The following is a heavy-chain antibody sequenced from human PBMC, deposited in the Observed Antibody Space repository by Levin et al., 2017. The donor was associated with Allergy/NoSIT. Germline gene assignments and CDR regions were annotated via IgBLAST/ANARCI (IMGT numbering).Heavy chain of an antibody. V-gene: IGHV3-21*01. CDR2: ISSSSSYI. CDR3: AREVGRYFDWLPIDNQNDPFDY. CDR1: GFTFSSYS. Sequence: KSGGSLRLSCAASGFTFSSYSMNWVRQAPGKGLEWVSSISSSSSYIYYADSVKGRFTISRDNAKNSLYLQMNSLRAEDTAVYYCAREVGRYFDWLPIDNQNDPFDYWGQGTLVTVSS. D-gene: IGHD3-9*01. J-gene: IGHJ4*02.